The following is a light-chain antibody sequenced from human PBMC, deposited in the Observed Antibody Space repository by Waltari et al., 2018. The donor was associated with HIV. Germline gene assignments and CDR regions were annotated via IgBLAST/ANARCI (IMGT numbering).Light chain of an antibody. V-gene: IGKV1-16*01. Sequence: DIQMTQSPSSVSASIGDRVTITCRASQGIGSHDAWFQQKPGQAPTSLIYSSSRLQSGVSTRFSGGGSGTEFTLTIDSLQSEDFGNYFCQQYDTYPPTFAQGT. CDR3: QQYDTYPPT. J-gene: IGKJ2*01. CDR1: QGIGSH. CDR2: SSS.